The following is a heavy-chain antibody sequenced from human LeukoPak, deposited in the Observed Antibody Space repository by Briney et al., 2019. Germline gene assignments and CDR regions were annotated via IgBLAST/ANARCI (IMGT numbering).Heavy chain of an antibody. D-gene: IGHD3-22*01. V-gene: IGHV3-23*01. CDR2: IGGGGYTT. J-gene: IGHJ3*02. CDR3: AREVYDSSGYDYYRPAFDI. Sequence: GGSLRLSCVASGLTFGNYGMNWFRQAPGKGLEWVSSIGGGGYTTYYADSVRGRFTISRDNAKNSLYLQMNSLRAEDTAVYYCAREVYDSSGYDYYRPAFDIWGQGTMVTVSS. CDR1: GLTFGNYG.